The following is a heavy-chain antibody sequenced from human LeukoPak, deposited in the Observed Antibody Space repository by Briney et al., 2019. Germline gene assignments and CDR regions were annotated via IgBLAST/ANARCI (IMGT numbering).Heavy chain of an antibody. V-gene: IGHV3-23*01. J-gene: IGHJ4*02. CDR3: ARGRYTGSYRGLL. Sequence: SGGSLRLSCAASGFTFSSYAMSWVRQAPGKGLEYISAISSSGDDTLYADSVKGRFTISRDNFKNTLYLQMNSLRAEDTALYYCARGRYTGSYRGLLWGQGTLVTVSS. CDR1: GFTFSSYA. D-gene: IGHD1-26*01. CDR2: ISSSGDDT.